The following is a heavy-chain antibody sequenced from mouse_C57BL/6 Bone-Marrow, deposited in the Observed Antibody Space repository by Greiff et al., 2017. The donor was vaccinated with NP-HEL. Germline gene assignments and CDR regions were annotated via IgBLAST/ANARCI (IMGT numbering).Heavy chain of an antibody. CDR2: IWRGGST. Sequence: QVQLKESGPGLVQPSQSLSITCTVSGFSLTSYGVHWVRQSPGKGLEWLGVIWRGGSTDYNAAFMSRLSITKDNSKSQVFFKMNSLQADDTAIYYCAKRAYYYGSYLAMDYRGQGTSVTVSS. CDR1: GFSLTSYG. V-gene: IGHV2-5*01. CDR3: AKRAYYYGSYLAMDY. D-gene: IGHD1-1*01. J-gene: IGHJ4*01.